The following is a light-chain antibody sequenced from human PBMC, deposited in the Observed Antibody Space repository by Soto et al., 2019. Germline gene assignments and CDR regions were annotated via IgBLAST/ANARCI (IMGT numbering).Light chain of an antibody. J-gene: IGKJ4*01. CDR3: QQVNSYPPT. Sequence: DLQLTQSPSFLSASVGDRVTITCRASQTIFMYLAWYQQKPGRAPKLLISAASTLQSGVPSRFSGSGSGAEFTLTVSNLQPEDLATYYCQQVNSYPPTFGGGTKVEIK. CDR2: AAS. CDR1: QTIFMY. V-gene: IGKV1-9*01.